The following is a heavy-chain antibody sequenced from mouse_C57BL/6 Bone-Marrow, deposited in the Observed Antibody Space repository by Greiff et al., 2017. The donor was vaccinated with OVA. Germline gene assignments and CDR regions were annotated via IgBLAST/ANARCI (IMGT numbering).Heavy chain of an antibody. CDR3: TGKYYGGEGMAY. CDR1: GFTFSDAW. J-gene: IGHJ3*01. V-gene: IGHV6-6*01. CDR2: ISNKANNYAT. Sequence: DVMLVESGGGLVQPGGSLKLSCAASGFTFSDAWMDWVRQSPEKGLEWVAEISNKANNYATYYAESVKGRFTISRDDYKSSVYLQMNSIRAEDPCIYCCTGKYYGGEGMAYGGQGTLVTVAA. D-gene: IGHD1-2*01.